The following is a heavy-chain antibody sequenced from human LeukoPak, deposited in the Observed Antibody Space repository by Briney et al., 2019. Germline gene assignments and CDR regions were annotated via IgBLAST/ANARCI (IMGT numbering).Heavy chain of an antibody. Sequence: GGSLRLSCSASGFTFSKFWMSWARQAPGKGLEWVADIKQGGDEKYYVDSVKGRFTISRDDAKDSLYLHMNSLRVEDTAVYYCVRDGEGLDFWGQGTTVTVSS. CDR1: GFTFSKFW. CDR3: VRDGEGLDF. CDR2: IKQGGDEK. D-gene: IGHD2-21*01. V-gene: IGHV3-7*01. J-gene: IGHJ3*01.